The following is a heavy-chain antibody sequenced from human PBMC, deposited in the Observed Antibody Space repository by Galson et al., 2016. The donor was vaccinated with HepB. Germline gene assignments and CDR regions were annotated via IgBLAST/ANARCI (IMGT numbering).Heavy chain of an antibody. CDR3: ARDPPPYNRNYFDL. V-gene: IGHV3-11*01. CDR1: KFTFSDYY. CDR2: ISDGGSIR. J-gene: IGHJ4*02. Sequence: SLRLSCAASKFTFSDYYMSWIRQAPGKGLEWIAYISDGGSIRDYADSVKGRFTISRDNAKNSLYLQMDSLRAEDTAVYYCARDPPPYNRNYFDLWGQGTLVTVSS. D-gene: IGHD1-14*01.